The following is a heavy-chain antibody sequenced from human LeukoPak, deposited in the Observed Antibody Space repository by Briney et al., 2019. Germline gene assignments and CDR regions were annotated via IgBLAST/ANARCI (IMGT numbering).Heavy chain of an antibody. J-gene: IGHJ4*02. CDR3: ARIHSRGREVLN. Sequence: GGSLRLSCAASDFTVTSDYMSWVRQAPGKKLEWVSLIYSIASTDYADSVKGRFTISRDESKNMIYLQMNSLRADDTAIYYCARIHSRGREVLNWGQGTLVTVSS. V-gene: IGHV3-53*01. D-gene: IGHD3-22*01. CDR1: DFTVTSDY. CDR2: IYSIAST.